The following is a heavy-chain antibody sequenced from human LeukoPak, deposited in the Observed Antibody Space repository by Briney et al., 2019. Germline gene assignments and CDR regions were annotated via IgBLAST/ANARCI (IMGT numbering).Heavy chain of an antibody. V-gene: IGHV3-23*01. CDR3: LRYCSGGSCYSGAS. Sequence: GGSLRLSCAASGFTFISYAMSWGRAAPGKGRGWVSTFSVSGGNTYYTDSEKGRFSISRDNSPSTICMQKYSLRVEETATYYSLRYCSGGSCYSGASWGQGALVTVSS. D-gene: IGHD2-15*01. J-gene: IGHJ5*02. CDR1: GFTFISYA. CDR2: FSVSGGNT.